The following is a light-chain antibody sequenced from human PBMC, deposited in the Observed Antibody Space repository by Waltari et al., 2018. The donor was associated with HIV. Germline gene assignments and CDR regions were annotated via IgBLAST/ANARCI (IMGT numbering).Light chain of an antibody. CDR2: RAS. CDR1: QSISNW. CDR3: QQYSAIPWT. J-gene: IGKJ1*01. V-gene: IGKV1-5*03. Sequence: DIQMTQSLSTLSASMGDRVSITCRASQSISNWLAWYQQKPGQAPKLLIYRASTLESGVPSRFSGSGSGTEFTLTINNLQPDDFATYYCQQYSAIPWTFGQGAKVEIK.